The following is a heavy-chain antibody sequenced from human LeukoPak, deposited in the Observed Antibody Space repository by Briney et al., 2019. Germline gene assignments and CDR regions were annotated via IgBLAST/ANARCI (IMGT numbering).Heavy chain of an antibody. V-gene: IGHV3-21*01. CDR1: GFTFSSYS. CDR2: ISSSSSYI. CDR3: AREGERGFFNPYDY. D-gene: IGHD1-14*01. Sequence: GGSLRLSCAAPGFTFSSYSMNWVRQAPGKGLEWVSSISSSSSYIYYADSVKGRFTISRDNAKNSLYLQMNSLRAEDTAVYYCAREGERGFFNPYDYWGQGTQVTVSS. J-gene: IGHJ4*02.